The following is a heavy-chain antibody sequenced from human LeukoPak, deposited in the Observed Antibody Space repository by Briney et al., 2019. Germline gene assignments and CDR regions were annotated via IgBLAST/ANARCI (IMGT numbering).Heavy chain of an antibody. CDR1: GGSISSSSYY. CDR3: AREGYYDFWSGYYTVPYFDY. Sequence: PSETLSLTCTVSGGSISSSSYYWGWTRQPPGKGLEWIGNIYYSGSTYYNSSLKSRLTISVDTSRNQFSLKLSSVTAADTAVYYCAREGYYDFWSGYYTVPYFDYWGQGTLVTVSS. V-gene: IGHV4-39*02. CDR2: IYYSGST. D-gene: IGHD3-3*01. J-gene: IGHJ4*02.